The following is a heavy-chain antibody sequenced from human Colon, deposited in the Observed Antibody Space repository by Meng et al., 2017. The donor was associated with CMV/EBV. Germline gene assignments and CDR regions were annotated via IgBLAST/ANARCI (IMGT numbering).Heavy chain of an antibody. D-gene: IGHD3-10*01. V-gene: IGHV1-2*02. CDR3: ATISGGDFDF. J-gene: IGHJ4*02. CDR2: LNPNSGDT. CDR1: GYTFTGYF. Sequence: VQSGAEVKKPGASVKVSCKTSGYTFTGYFMFWVRQAPGQGLEWMGSLNPNSGDTNSAQKFHGRLTMTRDTSIHTAYMELGSLRSDDTAVYYCATISGGDFDFWGQGTLVTVSS.